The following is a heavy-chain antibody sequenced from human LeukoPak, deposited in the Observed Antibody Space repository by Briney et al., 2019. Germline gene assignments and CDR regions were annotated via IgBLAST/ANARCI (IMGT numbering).Heavy chain of an antibody. CDR2: IKSKTDGGTT. Sequence: PGGSLRLSWAASGFTFSNAWMSWVRQAPAKGLEWVGRIKSKTDGGTTDYAASVKGRFTISRDDSKNTLYLQMNSLKTEDTAVYYCTVSGYSSSWYAFGYWGQGTLVTVSS. V-gene: IGHV3-15*01. CDR1: GFTFSNAW. D-gene: IGHD6-13*01. J-gene: IGHJ4*02. CDR3: TVSGYSSSWYAFGY.